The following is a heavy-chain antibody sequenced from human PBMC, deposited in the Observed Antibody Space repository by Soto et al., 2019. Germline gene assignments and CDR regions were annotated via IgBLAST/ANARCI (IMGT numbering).Heavy chain of an antibody. D-gene: IGHD2-21*02. Sequence: QVQLVQSGPEEKKPGASVKVSCKASGYTFTSYAMHWVRQAPGQRLEWMGWINAGNGNTKYSQKFQGRVTITRDTSASTAYMELSRLRSEDTAVYYCARSIVVVTALDYWGQGTLVTVSS. CDR3: ARSIVVVTALDY. J-gene: IGHJ4*02. V-gene: IGHV1-3*05. CDR1: GYTFTSYA. CDR2: INAGNGNT.